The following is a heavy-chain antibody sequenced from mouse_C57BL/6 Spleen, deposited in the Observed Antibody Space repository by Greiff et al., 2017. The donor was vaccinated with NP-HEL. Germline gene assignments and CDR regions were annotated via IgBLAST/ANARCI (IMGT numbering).Heavy chain of an antibody. D-gene: IGHD2-3*01. V-gene: IGHV1-81*01. CDR1: GYTFTSYG. Sequence: QVQLQQSGAELARPGASVKLSCKASGYTFTSYGISWVKQRPGQGLEWIGEIYPRSGNTYYNEKFKGKATLTADKSSSTAYMELRSLTSEYSAVYFCARWIYDGYLSYFDYWGQGTTLTVSS. CDR3: ARWIYDGYLSYFDY. CDR2: IYPRSGNT. J-gene: IGHJ2*01.